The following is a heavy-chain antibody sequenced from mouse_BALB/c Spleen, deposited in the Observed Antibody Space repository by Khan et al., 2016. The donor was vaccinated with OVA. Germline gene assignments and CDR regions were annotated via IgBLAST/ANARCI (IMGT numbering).Heavy chain of an antibody. D-gene: IGHD1-1*01. CDR2: IAPGSGSC. Sequence: DLVKPGASVKLSCKASGYTFTSYWINWIKQRPGQGLELIGRIAPGSGSCYYSEMFKGKATLTVDTSSSTASIQLSSLSSEDSAVYFCARANYYGSSLYALDYWSQGTSVTVSS. CDR3: ARANYYGSSLYALDY. J-gene: IGHJ4*01. CDR1: GYTFTSYW. V-gene: IGHV1S41*01.